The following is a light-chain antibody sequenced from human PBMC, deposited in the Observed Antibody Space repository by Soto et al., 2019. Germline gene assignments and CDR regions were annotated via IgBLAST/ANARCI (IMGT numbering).Light chain of an antibody. J-gene: IGLJ1*01. CDR2: DYN. Sequence: QSVLTQPPSVSGAPGHRVTISCAGSSSNIGANYAVHWYQQLPGTAPKLLIYDYNKRPSGVPDRFSGSKSGTSASLATTGLQAEDEADYYCQSYDSSLTGWVFGTGTKLTVL. CDR1: SSNIGANYA. V-gene: IGLV1-40*01. CDR3: QSYDSSLTGWV.